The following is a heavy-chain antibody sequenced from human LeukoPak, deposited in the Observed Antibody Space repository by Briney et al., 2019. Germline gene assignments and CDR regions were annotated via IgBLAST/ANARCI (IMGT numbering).Heavy chain of an antibody. CDR2: IYYSGST. Sequence: SETLSLTCTVSGGSISSGDYYWSWIRQPPGKGLEWIGYIYYSGSTYYNPSLKSRVTISVDTSKNQFSLKLSSVTAADTAVYYCARGYYDFWSGYSGNWFDPWGQGTLSPSPQ. V-gene: IGHV4-30-4*02. J-gene: IGHJ5*02. D-gene: IGHD3-3*01. CDR3: ARGYYDFWSGYSGNWFDP. CDR1: GGSISSGDYY.